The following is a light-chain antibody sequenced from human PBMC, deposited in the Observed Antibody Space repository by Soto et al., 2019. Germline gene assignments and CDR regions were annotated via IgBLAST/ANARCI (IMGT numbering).Light chain of an antibody. CDR2: DAS. CDR1: QSVSNY. CDR3: QQYHTFSIA. J-gene: IGKJ5*01. V-gene: IGKV3-11*01. Sequence: EIVLTQSPATLSLSPGERATLSCRASQSVSNYLAWYQHKPGQAPRLLIYDASNRATGIPARFSGSGSGTDFTLTISSLEPEDFAVYYCQQYHTFSIAFGQGTRLEIK.